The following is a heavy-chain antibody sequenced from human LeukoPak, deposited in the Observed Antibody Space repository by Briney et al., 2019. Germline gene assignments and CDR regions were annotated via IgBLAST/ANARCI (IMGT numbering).Heavy chain of an antibody. J-gene: IGHJ4*02. D-gene: IGHD3-10*01. Sequence: SVTLSLTRTVSGGSISSSSYYWGWIRQPPGKGLEWIGSICSSGSNYYNPSLKSRVTISVDTSKNQFSLNLSSVPASDTAVYYCARRGGSGRSFDYWGQGILVTVSS. CDR3: ARRGGSGRSFDY. CDR1: GGSISSSSYY. CDR2: ICSSGSN. V-gene: IGHV4-39*01.